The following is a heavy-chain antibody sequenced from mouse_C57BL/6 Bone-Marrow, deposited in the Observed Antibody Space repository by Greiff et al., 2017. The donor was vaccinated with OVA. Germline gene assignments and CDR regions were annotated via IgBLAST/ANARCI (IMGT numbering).Heavy chain of an antibody. V-gene: IGHV1-4*01. CDR2: INPSSGYT. D-gene: IGHD1-1*01. J-gene: IGHJ3*01. CDR3: ARAGDYYLFAY. Sequence: VQGVESGAELARPGASVKMSCKASGYTFTSYTMHWVKQRPGQGLEWIGYINPSSGYTKYNQKFKDKATLTADKSSSTAYMQLSSLTSEDSAVYYCARAGDYYLFAYWGQGTLVTVSA. CDR1: GYTFTSYT.